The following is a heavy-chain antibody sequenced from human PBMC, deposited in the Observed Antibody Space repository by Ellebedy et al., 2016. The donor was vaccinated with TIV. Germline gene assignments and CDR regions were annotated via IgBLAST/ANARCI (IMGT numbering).Heavy chain of an antibody. D-gene: IGHD4-17*01. CDR2: MNANDGDT. J-gene: IGHJ4*02. CDR1: GYTFTSYY. V-gene: IGHV1-46*01. Sequence: AASVKVSCRASGYTFTSYYIHWLRQAPGQGLAWMGLMNANDGDTTYSQKFQGRVTMTRDTSTPTVYMELTSLRFEDTAVYYCARAAAMTKVSSPSAYWGQGTLVTVSS. CDR3: ARAAAMTKVSSPSAY.